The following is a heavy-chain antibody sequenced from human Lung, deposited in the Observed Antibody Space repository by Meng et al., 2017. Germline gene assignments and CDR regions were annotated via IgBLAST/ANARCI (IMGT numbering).Heavy chain of an antibody. CDR3: SGHVDN. CDR2: MKSNVDGGTV. V-gene: IGHV3-15*01. J-gene: IGHJ4*01. CDR1: GFTFSNAW. Sequence: GGSLRLSCAASGFTFSNAWMTWVRQAPGKGLEWIGRMKSNVDGGTVDYAAAVKGRFFISRDDSENTFYLQMNSLKTEDTAVYYCSGHVDNWGHGTPVTVSS.